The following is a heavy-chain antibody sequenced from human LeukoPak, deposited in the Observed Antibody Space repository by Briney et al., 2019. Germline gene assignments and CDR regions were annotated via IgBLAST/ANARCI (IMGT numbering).Heavy chain of an antibody. D-gene: IGHD2-2*02. J-gene: IGHJ6*02. CDR2: MNPSSGNT. CDR1: GYTFTSYD. V-gene: IGHV1-8*01. CDR3: ARGLVVPAAIGGYYYGMDV. Sequence: ASVKVSCKASGYTFTSYDINWVRQATGQGLEWMGWMNPSSGNTGYAQKFQGRVTMTRNTSISTAYMELSSLRSEDTAVYYCARGLVVPAAIGGYYYGMDVWGQGTTVTVSS.